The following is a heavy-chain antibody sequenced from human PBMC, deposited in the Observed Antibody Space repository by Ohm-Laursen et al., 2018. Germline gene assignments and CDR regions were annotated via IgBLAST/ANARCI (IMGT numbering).Heavy chain of an antibody. V-gene: IGHV1-69*04. D-gene: IGHD5-24*01. CDR3: ASVLRGMAHYFDY. Sequence: GSSVKVSCKTSRDTFNNYAISWVRQAPGQGLEWMGMITPIYDIKNYAQNFQGKVTFTADNSTSTAYMTLSSLRSEDTAIYYCASVLRGMAHYFDYWGQGTLVTVSS. CDR1: RDTFNNYA. J-gene: IGHJ4*02. CDR2: ITPIYDIK.